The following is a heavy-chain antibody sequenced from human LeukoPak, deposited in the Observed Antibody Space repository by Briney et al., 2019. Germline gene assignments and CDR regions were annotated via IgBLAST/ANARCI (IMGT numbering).Heavy chain of an antibody. J-gene: IGHJ3*02. CDR1: GYTFTGYY. V-gene: IGHV1-2*02. CDR2: INPNSGGT. D-gene: IGHD3-22*01. CDR3: ARDPYHYDSSGYSI. Sequence: ASVKVSCEASGYTFTGYYMHWVRQAPGQGLEWMGWINPNSGGTNYAQKFQGRVTMTRDTSISTAYMELSRLRSDDTAVYYCARDPYHYDSSGYSIWGQGTMVTVSS.